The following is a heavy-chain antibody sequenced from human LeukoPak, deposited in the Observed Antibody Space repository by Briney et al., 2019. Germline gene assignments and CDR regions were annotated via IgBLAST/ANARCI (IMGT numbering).Heavy chain of an antibody. CDR1: GFTFSNYW. CDR3: ARGGSPPEALGDALNI. V-gene: IGHV3-74*01. J-gene: IGHJ3*02. CDR2: INSDGRSI. Sequence: PGRSLKLSCVASGFTFSNYWMHWVRQAPGKGLVWVSRINSDGRSIIYADSVKGRFTISRDNAKNTLYLQMSSLRVEDTAVYYCARGGSPPEALGDALNIWGQGTMVTVSS. D-gene: IGHD1-26*01.